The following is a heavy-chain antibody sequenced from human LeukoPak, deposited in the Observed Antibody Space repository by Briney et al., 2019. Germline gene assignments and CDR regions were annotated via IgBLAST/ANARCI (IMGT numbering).Heavy chain of an antibody. CDR1: GFTFNTHA. CDR2: ITSSGRTP. D-gene: IGHD3-10*01. CDR3: AKDRPNFYETSGAYYKMKGDF. V-gene: IGHV3-23*01. Sequence: GGSLRLSCEASGFTFNTHAMSWVRQAPGKGLEWVASITSSGRTPYYTDSVKGRFTIFRDNSKNTLCLQINSLRGEDTAIYYCAKDRPNFYETSGAYYKMKGDFWGQGSLVTVSS. J-gene: IGHJ4*02.